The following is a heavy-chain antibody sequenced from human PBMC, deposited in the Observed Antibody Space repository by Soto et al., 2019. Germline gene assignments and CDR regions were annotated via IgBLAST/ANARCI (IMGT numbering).Heavy chain of an antibody. J-gene: IGHJ6*02. CDR1: GFSFTQAW. D-gene: IGHD3-10*01. Sequence: EAQLVESGGGFVKPGGSLRLSCAASGFSFTQAWMSWVRQAPDKGLEWVGRIKTRTAGGTTEYAAPVKGRFTISRDDSKNILYLQMNSLRGEDAAVYYCAKDFLKVELLHFGEPAPPYQFYYGMDVWGQGTTATVSS. CDR2: IKTRTAGGTT. CDR3: AKDFLKVELLHFGEPAPPYQFYYGMDV. V-gene: IGHV3-15*01.